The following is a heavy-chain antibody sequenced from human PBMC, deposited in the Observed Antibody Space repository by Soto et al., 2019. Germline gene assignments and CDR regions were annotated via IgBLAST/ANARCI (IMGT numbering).Heavy chain of an antibody. CDR1: GYTFTRYD. CDR2: MNPNSGNT. J-gene: IGHJ6*02. Sequence: QVQLVQSGAEVKKPGASVKVSCKASGYTFTRYDINWVRQATGQGLEWMGWMNPNSGNTGYAQKFQSRVTRTRNTSISTAYMELSSLRSEDTAVYYCARWPDGYYYYGMDVWGQGTTVTVSS. V-gene: IGHV1-8*01. CDR3: ARWPDGYYYYGMDV.